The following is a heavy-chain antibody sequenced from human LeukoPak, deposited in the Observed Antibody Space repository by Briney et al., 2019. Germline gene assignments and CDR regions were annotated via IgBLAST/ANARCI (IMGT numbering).Heavy chain of an antibody. CDR2: MKGDGSVK. D-gene: IGHD2-15*01. V-gene: IGHV3-7*01. J-gene: IGHJ3*02. CDR1: GFTFSIYW. CDR3: ARWDAYCSGGRCYSGDFAFDI. Sequence: GGSLKLSCAASGFTFSIYWMSWVRQAPGKGLEWVASMKGDGSVKHFLDSVEGRFTISRDNAKNSLYLQMNSLRAEDTAVYYCARWDAYCSGGRCYSGDFAFDIWGQGTMVTVSS.